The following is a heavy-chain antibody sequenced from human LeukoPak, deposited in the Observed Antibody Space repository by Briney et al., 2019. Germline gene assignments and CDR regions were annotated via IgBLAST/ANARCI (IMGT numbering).Heavy chain of an antibody. V-gene: IGHV1-2*02. CDR1: GYTFTGYY. Sequence: ASVKVSCKASGYTFTGYYMHWVRQAPGQGLEWMGWINPNSGGTNYAQKFQGRVTMTRDTSISTVYMELSRLRSDDTAVYYCARVVQAAAGMYYFDYWGQGTLVTVSS. J-gene: IGHJ4*02. D-gene: IGHD6-13*01. CDR2: INPNSGGT. CDR3: ARVVQAAAGMYYFDY.